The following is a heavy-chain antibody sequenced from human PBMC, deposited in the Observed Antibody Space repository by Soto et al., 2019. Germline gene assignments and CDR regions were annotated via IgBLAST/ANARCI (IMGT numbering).Heavy chain of an antibody. V-gene: IGHV3-74*01. Sequence: PGGSLRLSCAASGFTFSTYWMHWVRQVPGKGPVWVSHINIDGSDTTYADAVKGRFTISRDNTKNTVYLQMNSLRAEDTAVYYCVRDDIGPGFDYWGLETLVTVSS. CDR1: GFTFSTYW. J-gene: IGHJ4*02. CDR3: VRDDIGPGFDY. CDR2: INIDGSDT.